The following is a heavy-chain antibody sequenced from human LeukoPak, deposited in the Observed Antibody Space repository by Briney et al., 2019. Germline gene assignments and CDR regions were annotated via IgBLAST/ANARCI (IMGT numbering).Heavy chain of an antibody. V-gene: IGHV1-46*01. CDR1: GYAFTSYY. J-gene: IGHJ3*02. Sequence: GASVKVSCKASGYAFTSYYMHWVRQAPGQGLEWMGIINPSGGSTSYAQKFQGRVTITADESTSTAYMELSSLRSEDTAVYYCARVERKVFIYSSGWYGAFDIWGQGTMVTVSS. CDR2: INPSGGST. D-gene: IGHD6-19*01. CDR3: ARVERKVFIYSSGWYGAFDI.